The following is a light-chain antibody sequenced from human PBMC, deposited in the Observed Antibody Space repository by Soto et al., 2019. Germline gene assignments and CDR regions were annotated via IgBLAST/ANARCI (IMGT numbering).Light chain of an antibody. CDR3: QQTYSSPFT. CDR2: DAS. V-gene: IGKV1-39*01. CDR1: QSISTY. Sequence: DIQMTQSPSSLSASVGDRVTISCRASQSISTYLNWYQQKPGKAPKFLIYDASSLQSGVPSRFSGSGSGTDFTLTISSLQPEDIATYYCQQTYSSPFTFGPGTKVDSK. J-gene: IGKJ3*01.